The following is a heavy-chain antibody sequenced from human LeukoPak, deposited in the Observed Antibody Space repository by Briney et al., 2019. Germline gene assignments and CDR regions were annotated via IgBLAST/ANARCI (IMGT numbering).Heavy chain of an antibody. D-gene: IGHD3-3*01. J-gene: IGHJ4*02. CDR3: ARMPPNDFWPKTYYFDY. Sequence: ASVKVSCKASGYTFTGYYMHWVRQAPGQGLERMGWINPNSGGTNYAQKFQGRVTMTRDTSNSTAYMELSRLRSDDTAVYYCARMPPNDFWPKTYYFDYWGQGTLVTVSS. CDR2: INPNSGGT. V-gene: IGHV1-2*02. CDR1: GYTFTGYY.